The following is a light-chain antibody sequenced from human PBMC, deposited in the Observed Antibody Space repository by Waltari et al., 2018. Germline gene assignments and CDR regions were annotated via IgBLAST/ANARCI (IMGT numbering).Light chain of an antibody. CDR3: SSYTISSAIFI. J-gene: IGLJ2*01. CDR1: SSNVGHYNY. V-gene: IGLV2-14*01. Sequence: QSALTQPTSVSGSLGQSITISCTGTSSNVGHYNYVSWYQHHPDNAPKLIIYEVTNRPSGVSNRFSGSKSGNTAYLTISGLQAEVEAFYYCSSYTISSAIFIVGGGTKVTV. CDR2: EVT.